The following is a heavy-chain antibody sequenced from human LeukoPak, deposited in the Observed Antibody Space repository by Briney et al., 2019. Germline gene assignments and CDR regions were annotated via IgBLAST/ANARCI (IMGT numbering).Heavy chain of an antibody. D-gene: IGHD2-21*01. Sequence: GGSLRLSCAASGFIFSHYTMTWVRQAPGKGLEWVSSINGSGDATKYADSVMGRFTISRDNSRNTVSLQMNSLRAEDTAVYYCVKSDCGSDGCKLLSYWGQGTLV. CDR2: INGSGDAT. CDR1: GFIFSHYT. CDR3: VKSDCGSDGCKLLSY. V-gene: IGHV3-23*01. J-gene: IGHJ4*02.